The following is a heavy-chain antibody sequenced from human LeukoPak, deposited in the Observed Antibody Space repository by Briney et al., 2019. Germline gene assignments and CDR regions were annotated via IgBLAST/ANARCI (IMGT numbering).Heavy chain of an antibody. CDR2: MNPNSGNT. Sequence: ASVKVSCKASGYTFTSYDINWVRQATGQGLEWMGWMNPNSGNTGYAQKFQGRVTMTRNTSISTAYMELGSLRSEDTAVYYCARGQVVYTLRFQYYDFWSGYTDAFDIWGQGTMVTVSS. CDR3: ARGQVVYTLRFQYYDFWSGYTDAFDI. V-gene: IGHV1-8*01. D-gene: IGHD3-3*01. CDR1: GYTFTSYD. J-gene: IGHJ3*02.